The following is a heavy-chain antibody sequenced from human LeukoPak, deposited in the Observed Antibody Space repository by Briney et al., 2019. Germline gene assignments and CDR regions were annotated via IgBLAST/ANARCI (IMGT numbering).Heavy chain of an antibody. V-gene: IGHV4-39*01. CDR2: IYYSGST. CDR1: GGSIISSSYY. D-gene: IGHD6-25*01. CDR3: ARRDSSGVVPRWDY. Sequence: PSETLSLTCTVSGGSIISSSYYWGWTRQPPGKGLEWIGSIYYSGSTYYNPSLKSRVTISVDTSKNQFSLKVSSVTAADTAVYYCARRDSSGVVPRWDYWGQGTLVTVSS. J-gene: IGHJ4*02.